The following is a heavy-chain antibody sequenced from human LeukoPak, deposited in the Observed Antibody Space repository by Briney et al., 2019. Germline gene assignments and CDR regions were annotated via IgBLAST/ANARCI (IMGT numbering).Heavy chain of an antibody. Sequence: GGSLRLSCAASGFTFSNYWVTWVRQAPGEGLEGVANINRDGSERYYVDSVKGRFTISRDDAKSSLYLQMNSLRAEDTAVYYCARDATRGGDNDYWGQGTRVIVSS. V-gene: IGHV3-7*01. D-gene: IGHD2-21*02. CDR3: ARDATRGGDNDY. CDR1: GFTFSNYW. J-gene: IGHJ4*02. CDR2: INRDGSER.